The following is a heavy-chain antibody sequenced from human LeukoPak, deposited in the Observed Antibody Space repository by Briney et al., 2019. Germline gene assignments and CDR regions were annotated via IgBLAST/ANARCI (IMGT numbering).Heavy chain of an antibody. V-gene: IGHV1-69*06. J-gene: IGHJ5*02. Sequence: ASVKVSCKASGGTFSSYAISWVRQAPGQGLEWMGGIIPIFGTANYAQKFQGRVTIAADKSTSTAYMELSSLRSEDTAVYYCARDLYSSSFMGLDWFDPWGQGTLVTVSS. D-gene: IGHD6-6*01. CDR2: IIPIFGTA. CDR1: GGTFSSYA. CDR3: ARDLYSSSFMGLDWFDP.